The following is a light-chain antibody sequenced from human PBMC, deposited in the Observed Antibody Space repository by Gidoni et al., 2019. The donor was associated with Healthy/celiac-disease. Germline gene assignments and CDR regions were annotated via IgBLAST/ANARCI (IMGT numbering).Light chain of an antibody. Sequence: DIVMTQSPDSLSVSLGERATINCKSSQSVLYSSNIATYLAWYQQKPGQPPKLLIYWASTRESGVPDRFSGSGSGTDFPLTISSLQAEDVAVYYCQQYYSTPLTFGGGTKVEIK. CDR2: WAS. CDR1: QSVLYSSNIATY. J-gene: IGKJ4*01. V-gene: IGKV4-1*01. CDR3: QQYYSTPLT.